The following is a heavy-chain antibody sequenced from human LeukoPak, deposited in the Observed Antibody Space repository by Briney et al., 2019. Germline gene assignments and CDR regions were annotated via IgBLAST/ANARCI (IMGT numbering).Heavy chain of an antibody. Sequence: GGSLRLSCAASGFTFSSYAMSWVRQAPGKGLEWVSAISGSGGSTYYADSVKGRFTVSRDNSKNTLYLQMNSLRAEDTAVYYCAKVDYGDYLDGMDVWGQGTTVTVSS. CDR1: GFTFSSYA. CDR2: ISGSGGST. J-gene: IGHJ6*02. V-gene: IGHV3-23*01. D-gene: IGHD4-17*01. CDR3: AKVDYGDYLDGMDV.